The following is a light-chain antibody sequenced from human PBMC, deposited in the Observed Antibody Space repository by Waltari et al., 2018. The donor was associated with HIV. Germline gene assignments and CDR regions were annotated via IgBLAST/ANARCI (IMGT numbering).Light chain of an antibody. V-gene: IGKV1-39*01. CDR3: QQSYGTPRT. CDR1: QTISSD. CDR2: GAS. J-gene: IGKJ2*01. Sequence: DIQMTQSPSSLSASVGDRVTITCRASQTISSDLNRYQQKPGKDPMLLIYGASTLHSGVPSRFSGSGSGTDFTLTISSLQPEDFATYYCQQSYGTPRTFGQGTKLEIK.